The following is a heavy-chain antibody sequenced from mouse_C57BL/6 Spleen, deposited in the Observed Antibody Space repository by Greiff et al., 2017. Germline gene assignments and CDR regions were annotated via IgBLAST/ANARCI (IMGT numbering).Heavy chain of an antibody. J-gene: IGHJ4*01. CDR2: ISSGSSTI. Sequence: EVKLMESGGGLVKPGGSLKLSCAASGFTFSDYGMHWVRQAPEKGLEWVAYISSGSSTIYYADTVKGRFTISRDNAKNTLFLQMTSLRSEDTAMYYCARDTTDYYAMDYWGQGTSVTVSS. CDR3: ARDTTDYYAMDY. V-gene: IGHV5-17*01. CDR1: GFTFSDYG. D-gene: IGHD1-1*01.